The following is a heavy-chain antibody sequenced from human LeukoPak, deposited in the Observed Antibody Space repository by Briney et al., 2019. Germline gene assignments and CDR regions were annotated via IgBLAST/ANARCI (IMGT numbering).Heavy chain of an antibody. CDR3: ASRVAASGRRDY. CDR1: GGSISSSSYY. J-gene: IGHJ4*02. D-gene: IGHD6-13*01. CDR2: VYYSGIT. Sequence: SETLSLXCTVSGGSISSSSYYWGWIRQPPGKGLEWIGSVYYSGITYYNPSLKSRVTISVDTSKNHFSLKLSSVTAADTAVYYCASRVAASGRRDYWGQGTLVTVSS. V-gene: IGHV4-39*01.